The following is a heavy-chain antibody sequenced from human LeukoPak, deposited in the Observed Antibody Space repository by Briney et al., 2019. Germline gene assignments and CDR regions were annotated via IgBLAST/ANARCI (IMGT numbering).Heavy chain of an antibody. J-gene: IGHJ4*02. CDR2: IYYSGST. CDR3: ARDRRWLQSGLDY. D-gene: IGHD5-24*01. Sequence: TSETLSLTCTVSGGSISSYYWSWLRQPPGKGLEWIGYIYYSGSTNYNPSLKSRVTISVDTPENQFSLKLSSVTAADTAVYYCARDRRWLQSGLDYWGQGTLVTVFS. V-gene: IGHV4-59*01. CDR1: GGSISSYY.